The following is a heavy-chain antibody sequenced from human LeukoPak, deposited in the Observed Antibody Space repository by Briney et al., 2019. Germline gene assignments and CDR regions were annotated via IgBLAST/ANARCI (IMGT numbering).Heavy chain of an antibody. CDR3: AKSSRSSSGWYVEY. V-gene: IGHV3-30*02. D-gene: IGHD6-19*01. Sequence: GRSLTLSCAASGFTFSSYCMHWVRQAPGKGLEWVAFIRYDGSNKYYADSVKGRFTISRDNSKNTLYLQMNSLRAEDTAEYYCAKSSRSSSGWYVEYWGQGTLVTVSS. CDR1: GFTFSSYC. CDR2: IRYDGSNK. J-gene: IGHJ4*02.